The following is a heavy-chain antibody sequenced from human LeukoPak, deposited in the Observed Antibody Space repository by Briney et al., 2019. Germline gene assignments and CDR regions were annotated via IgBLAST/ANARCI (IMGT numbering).Heavy chain of an antibody. CDR2: IKQDGSVI. CDR3: AGDEGWTFDI. Sequence: GGSLRLSCAASGFSFSTHWMSWFRQAPGKGLEWVALIKQDGSVIHYVDSVKGRFTFSRDNAKNSLSLQMNSLRADDTAVYYCAGDEGWTFDIWGQGTKVTVSS. D-gene: IGHD5-24*01. V-gene: IGHV3-7*01. J-gene: IGHJ3*02. CDR1: GFSFSTHW.